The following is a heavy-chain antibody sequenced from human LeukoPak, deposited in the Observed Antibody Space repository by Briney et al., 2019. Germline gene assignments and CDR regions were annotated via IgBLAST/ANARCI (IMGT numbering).Heavy chain of an antibody. CDR2: IMPLFGTA. Sequence: GASVKVSCEASGGTFSRNDISWVRQAPGQGLEWMGGIMPLFGTAKNAQKFQGRVTITADKSTSTAYMELSSLRSEDTAVYYCASGRTDIVVIPATRRNYYFDYWGQGTLVTVSS. V-gene: IGHV1-69*06. D-gene: IGHD2-2*01. CDR1: GGTFSRND. CDR3: ASGRTDIVVIPATRRNYYFDY. J-gene: IGHJ4*02.